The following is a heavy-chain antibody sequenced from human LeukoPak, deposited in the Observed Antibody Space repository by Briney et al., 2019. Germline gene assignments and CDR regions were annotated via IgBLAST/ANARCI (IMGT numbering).Heavy chain of an antibody. CDR2: IYTGGST. Sequence: PGGSLRLSCAASGFTVSSNYMSWVRQAPGKGLEWGSVIYTGGSTYYADSVKGRFTISRDNSRNTVYLQMNSLRAEDTAVYYCARDSDYGETFDYWGQGTLVTVSS. J-gene: IGHJ4*02. D-gene: IGHD4-17*01. CDR3: ARDSDYGETFDY. V-gene: IGHV3-53*01. CDR1: GFTVSSNY.